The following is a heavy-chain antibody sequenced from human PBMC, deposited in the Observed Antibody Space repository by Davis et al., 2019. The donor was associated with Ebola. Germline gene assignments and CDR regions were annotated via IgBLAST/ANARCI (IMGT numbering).Heavy chain of an antibody. D-gene: IGHD4-17*01. V-gene: IGHV4-30-2*01. CDR1: GGSISSGGYS. CDR3: ARGTTVIYYYYYGMDV. J-gene: IGHJ6*02. Sequence: SETLSLTCAVSGGSISSGGYSWSWIRQPPGKGLEWIGYIYHSGSTYYNPSLKSRVTISVDTSKNQFSLKLSSVTAADTAVYYCARGTTVIYYYYYGMDVWGQGTTVTVSS. CDR2: IYHSGST.